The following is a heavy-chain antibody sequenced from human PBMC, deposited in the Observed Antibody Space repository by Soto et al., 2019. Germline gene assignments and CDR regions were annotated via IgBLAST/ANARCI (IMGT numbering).Heavy chain of an antibody. V-gene: IGHV3-23*01. CDR1: GFTFSSYA. CDR2: ISGSGGST. Sequence: GALRLSCAASGFTFSSYAMSWVRQAPGKGLEWVSAISGSGGSTYYADSVKGRFTISRDNSKNTLYLQMNSLRAEDTAVYYCARDLSEYSSSGYYFDYWGQGTLVTVSS. CDR3: ARDLSEYSSSGYYFDY. D-gene: IGHD6-6*01. J-gene: IGHJ4*02.